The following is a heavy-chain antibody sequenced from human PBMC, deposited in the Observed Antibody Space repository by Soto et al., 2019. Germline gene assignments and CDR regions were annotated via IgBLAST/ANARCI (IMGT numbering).Heavy chain of an antibody. CDR1: GGAFGSYA. J-gene: IGHJ5*02. V-gene: IGHV1-69*13. CDR2: IIPMFGTA. CDR3: ATSSRKHCRGDTCFENWFDP. Sequence: SVKVPCKASGGAFGSYASSWLRQAPGQGLEFMGGIIPMFGTANYEQRFQGRLTINADERTNTAYMELSTLRSEDSAVYYCATSSRKHCRGDTCFENWFDPWGQGTRVTVSS. D-gene: IGHD2-21*02.